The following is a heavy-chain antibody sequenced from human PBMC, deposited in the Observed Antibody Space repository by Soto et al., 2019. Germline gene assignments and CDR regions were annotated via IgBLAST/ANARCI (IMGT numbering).Heavy chain of an antibody. Sequence: GGSLSLSCVASGFSFNKYSMIWVRQAPGKGHEWVSGITSSGSTIEYIESVKGRFTISRDKSKNTVYLQLNNLRAEDTAMYYCAKDAVSGDGLGFVSSWGQGTPVTVSS. CDR1: GFSFNKYS. J-gene: IGHJ5*01. CDR3: AKDAVSGDGLGFVSS. CDR2: ITSSGSTI. D-gene: IGHD2-21*02. V-gene: IGHV3-23*01.